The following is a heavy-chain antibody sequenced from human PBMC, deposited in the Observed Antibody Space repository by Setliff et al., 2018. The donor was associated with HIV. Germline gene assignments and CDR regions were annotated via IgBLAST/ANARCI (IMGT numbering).Heavy chain of an antibody. CDR3: AKTTGSVLGTYYFDS. CDR2: IDWSGDKT. D-gene: IGHD3-16*01. J-gene: IGHJ4*02. Sequence: GGSLRLSCAASGFIFDGYAMYWVRQAPGKNLEWVSLIDWSGDKTYYADSVNGRFTISRDNSKETLFLQMHSLRPEDTALYYCAKTTGSVLGTYYFDSWGQGTRVTVSS. CDR1: GFIFDGYA. V-gene: IGHV3-43D*03.